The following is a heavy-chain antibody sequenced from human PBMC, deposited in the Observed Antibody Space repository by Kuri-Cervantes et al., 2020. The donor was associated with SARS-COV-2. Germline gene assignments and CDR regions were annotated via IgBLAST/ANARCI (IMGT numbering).Heavy chain of an antibody. J-gene: IGHJ3*01. V-gene: IGHV3-7*03. Sequence: GGSLRLSCAASGFTFSSYWMSWVRQAPGKGLEWVANIKQDGSEKYHVDSVKGRFTISRDNAKNSLYLQMNSLRAEDTAVYYCAKIAHVVVIAGAFDLWGQGTMVTVSS. D-gene: IGHD2-21*01. CDR2: IKQDGSEK. CDR1: GFTFSSYW. CDR3: AKIAHVVVIAGAFDL.